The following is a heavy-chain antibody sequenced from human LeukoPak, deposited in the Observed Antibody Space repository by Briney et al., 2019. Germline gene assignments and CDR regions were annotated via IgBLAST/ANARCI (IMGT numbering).Heavy chain of an antibody. V-gene: IGHV3-53*01. D-gene: IGHD2-15*01. CDR3: AKTQGYYDA. CDR1: GLTVSTDY. Sequence: GGSLRLSCAASGLTVSTDYMSWVRQAPGKGLEWVSVIFPSHSTYYADSVKGRFTISRDNSKNTLYLQMNSLRADDTAVYYCAKTQGYYDAWGQGALVTVSS. J-gene: IGHJ5*02. CDR2: IFPSHST.